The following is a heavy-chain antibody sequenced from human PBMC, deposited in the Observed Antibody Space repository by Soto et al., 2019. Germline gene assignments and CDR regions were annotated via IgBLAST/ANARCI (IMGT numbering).Heavy chain of an antibody. V-gene: IGHV3-23*01. Sequence: EVQLLESGGGLVQPGGSLRLSCAASGFTFSSYVMSWVRQAPGKGLEWVSAISGSGGSTYYADSVKGRFTISRDNSKNTLYLQMNSLRAEDTAVYYCAKTVVAATYEDYWGQGTLVTVSS. CDR3: AKTVVAATYEDY. CDR2: ISGSGGST. D-gene: IGHD2-15*01. J-gene: IGHJ4*02. CDR1: GFTFSSYV.